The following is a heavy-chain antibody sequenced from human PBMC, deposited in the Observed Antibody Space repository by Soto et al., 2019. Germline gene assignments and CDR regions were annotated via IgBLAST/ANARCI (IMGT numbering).Heavy chain of an antibody. CDR3: ARDENGWLRTFDY. D-gene: IGHD5-12*01. CDR2: IYYSGST. J-gene: IGHJ4*02. V-gene: IGHV4-61*01. Sequence: PSETLSLTCTVSGGSVSSGSYYWSWIRQPPGKGLEWIGYIYYSGSTNYNPSLKSRVTISVDTSKNQFSLKLSSVTAADTAVYYCARDENGWLRTFDYWGQGTLVTVSS. CDR1: GGSVSSGSYY.